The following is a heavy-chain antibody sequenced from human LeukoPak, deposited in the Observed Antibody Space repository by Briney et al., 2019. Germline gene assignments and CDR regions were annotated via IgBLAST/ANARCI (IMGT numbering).Heavy chain of an antibody. Sequence: SETLSLTCAVYGGSFSSYYWSWIRQPPGKGLEWIGEIYHNGDTNYNPSLKSRVTISVDTSKNQFSLKLSSVTAADTAVYYCASRPSSVAEKASRNFDYWGQGTLVTVSS. CDR3: ASRPSSVAEKASRNFDY. CDR1: GGSFSSYY. J-gene: IGHJ4*02. CDR2: IYHNGDT. D-gene: IGHD6-19*01. V-gene: IGHV4-34*01.